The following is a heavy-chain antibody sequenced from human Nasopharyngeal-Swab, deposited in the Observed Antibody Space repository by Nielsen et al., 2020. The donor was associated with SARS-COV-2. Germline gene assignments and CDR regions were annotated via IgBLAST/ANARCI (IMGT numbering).Heavy chain of an antibody. CDR2: ISGSGGST. CDR3: AKSKGYTSSWNDY. V-gene: IGHV3-23*01. J-gene: IGHJ4*02. Sequence: WIRQPPGKGLEWVSAISGSGGSTYYADSVKGRFTTSRDNSKTTVHLQMDRLRVEDTAVYFCAKSKGYTSSWNDYWGQGTLVTVSS. D-gene: IGHD6-13*01.